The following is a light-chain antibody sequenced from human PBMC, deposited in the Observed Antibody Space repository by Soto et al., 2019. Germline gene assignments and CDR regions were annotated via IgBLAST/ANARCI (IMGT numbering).Light chain of an antibody. CDR2: DAS. V-gene: IGKV3-11*01. J-gene: IGKJ5*01. Sequence: EIVSTQSPAILSLSPGEKATLSCRASQSVSGSLGWYQQKPGQAPRLIIYDASVRATGIPARFSGSGSGTDFTLEISRVETDDVGIYYCMQSTQLPPTFGQGTRLEIK. CDR3: MQSTQLPPT. CDR1: QSVSGS.